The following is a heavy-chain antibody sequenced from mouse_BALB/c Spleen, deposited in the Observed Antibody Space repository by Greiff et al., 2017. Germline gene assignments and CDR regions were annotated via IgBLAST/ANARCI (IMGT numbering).Heavy chain of an antibody. CDR3: ARGRMITTDYAMDY. J-gene: IGHJ4*01. CDR2: ISDGGSYT. Sequence: EVKLEESGGGLVKPGGSLKLSCAASGFTFSDYYMYWVRQTPEKRLEWVATISDGGSYTYYPDSVKGRFTISRDNAKNNLYLQMSSLKSEDTAMYYCARGRMITTDYAMDYWGQGTSVTVSS. D-gene: IGHD2-4*01. V-gene: IGHV5-4*02. CDR1: GFTFSDYY.